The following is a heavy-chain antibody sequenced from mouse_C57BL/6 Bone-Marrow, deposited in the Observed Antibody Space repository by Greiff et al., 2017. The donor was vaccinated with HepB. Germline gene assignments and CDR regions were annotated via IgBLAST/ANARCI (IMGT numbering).Heavy chain of an antibody. CDR3: ARGARLLLLSFYYFDY. V-gene: IGHV1-26*01. CDR2: INPNNGGT. Sequence: EVQLQQSGPELVKPGASVKISCKASGYTFTDYYMNWVKQSHGKSLEWIGDINPNNGGTSYNQKFKGKATLTVDKSSSTAYMELRSLTSEDSAVYYCARGARLLLLSFYYFDYWGQGTTLTVSS. J-gene: IGHJ2*01. D-gene: IGHD1-1*01. CDR1: GYTFTDYY.